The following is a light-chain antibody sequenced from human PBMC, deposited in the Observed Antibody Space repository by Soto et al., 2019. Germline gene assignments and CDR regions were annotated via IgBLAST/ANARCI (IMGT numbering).Light chain of an antibody. V-gene: IGKV1-5*01. CDR1: QSISSW. CDR2: DAS. J-gene: IGKJ1*01. CDR3: QQYNSSWT. Sequence: DIQMTQSPSALSAYLGDRGTITCRASQSISSWLAWYQQKPGKAPKILIYDASSLESGVPSRFSGSGSGTEFTLTISSLQPDDFATYYCQQYNSSWTLGQGTKVDIK.